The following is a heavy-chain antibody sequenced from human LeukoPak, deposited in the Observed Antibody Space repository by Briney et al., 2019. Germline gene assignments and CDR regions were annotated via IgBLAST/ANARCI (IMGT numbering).Heavy chain of an antibody. D-gene: IGHD6-19*01. J-gene: IGHJ4*02. CDR3: ARAAGYSSGWYSRYYFDY. CDR2: ISNSSSYI. V-gene: IGHV3-21*01. CDR1: GFTFSSYS. Sequence: GGSLRLSCAASGFTFSSYSMNWVRQPPGKGLEWVSSISNSSSYIYYADSVKGRFTISRDNAKNSLYLQMNSLRAEDTAVYYCARAAGYSSGWYSRYYFDYWGQGTLVTVSS.